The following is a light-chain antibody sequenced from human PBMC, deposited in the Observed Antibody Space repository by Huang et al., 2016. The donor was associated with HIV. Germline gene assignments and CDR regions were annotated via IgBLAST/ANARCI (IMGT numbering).Light chain of an antibody. CDR2: GAS. Sequence: EMVMTQSPDTLSVSPGERVTLSCRASQGVSANLAWYQQKPGQAPRLLIHGASTRVTGIPASFSGSGSETDFTLTIHSLQSEDLAVYYCQQYNNWPRTFGQGTKLEIK. CDR3: QQYNNWPRT. V-gene: IGKV3-15*01. J-gene: IGKJ2*01. CDR1: QGVSAN.